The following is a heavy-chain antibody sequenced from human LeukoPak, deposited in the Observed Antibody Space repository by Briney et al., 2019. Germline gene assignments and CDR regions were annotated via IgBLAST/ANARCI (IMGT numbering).Heavy chain of an antibody. V-gene: IGHV3-9*01. J-gene: IGHJ5*02. CDR3: ARVGLGVGSGRKASGFDT. CDR2: ISWNSGSI. CDR1: GFTFDDYA. Sequence: GGSLRLSCAASGFTFDDYAMHWVRQAPGKGLEWVSGISWNSGSIGYADSVKGRFTISRDNAKNSLYLQMNSLRAEDTAVYYCARVGLGVGSGRKASGFDTWGQGTLVTVSS. D-gene: IGHD3-10*01.